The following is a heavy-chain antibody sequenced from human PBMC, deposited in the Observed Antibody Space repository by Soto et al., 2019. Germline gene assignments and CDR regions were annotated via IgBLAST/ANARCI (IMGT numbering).Heavy chain of an antibody. CDR3: ASERRGAPFYSSGWYEGAFAL. CDR2: ISYDGSNK. J-gene: IGHJ3*01. V-gene: IGHV3-30-3*01. CDR1: GFTFSSYA. D-gene: IGHD6-19*01. Sequence: QVQLVESGGGVVQPGRSLRLSCAASGFTFSSYAMHWVRQAPGKGLEWVAVISYDGSNKYYADSVKGRFTISRDNSTNTLYMHMNSLRAEDTAVYYCASERRGAPFYSSGWYEGAFALWGQGTMVTVSS.